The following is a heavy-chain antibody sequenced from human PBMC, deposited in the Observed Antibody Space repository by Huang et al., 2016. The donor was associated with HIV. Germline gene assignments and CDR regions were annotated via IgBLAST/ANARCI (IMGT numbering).Heavy chain of an antibody. Sequence: QLLLQESGPGLVKPSEVLALTCAVSGGSIRSSDYHWGWIRQPPGKGLEWIGSIYYKGGTHYRPSVKSRVTIAVDTSKNLFFLNLTSMTAADTAVYYCARHREGPVAYYSGWGSHLNYMDVWGRGRTVVVSS. V-gene: IGHV4-39*01. J-gene: IGHJ6*03. CDR2: IYYKGGT. D-gene: IGHD3-10*01. CDR3: ARHREGPVAYYSGWGSHLNYMDV. CDR1: GGSIRSSDYH.